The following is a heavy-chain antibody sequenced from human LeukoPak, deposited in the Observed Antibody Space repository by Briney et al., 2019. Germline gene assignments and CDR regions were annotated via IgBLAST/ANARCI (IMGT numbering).Heavy chain of an antibody. J-gene: IGHJ4*02. CDR3: ARDWTMVRGVPHT. D-gene: IGHD3-10*01. CDR2: IYSGGST. Sequence: GGSLRLSRAVSGFTVNNNYMSWVCQAPGKGLEWVSVIYSGGSTYYADSVKGRFTISRDNSKNTLYLQMNSLRAEDTAVYYCARDWTMVRGVPHTWGQGTLVTVSS. V-gene: IGHV3-66*02. CDR1: GFTVNNNY.